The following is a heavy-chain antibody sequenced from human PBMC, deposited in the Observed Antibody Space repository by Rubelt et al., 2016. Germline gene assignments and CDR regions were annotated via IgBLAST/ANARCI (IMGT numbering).Heavy chain of an antibody. Sequence: GQLLESGGGLVKPGGSLRLSCVASGFTFSSYSMNWVRQAPGKGLEWVSSISGSTGYIYYADSVKGRFTISRDNAKNSLYLQMNSLRAEDTAVYYCAREEYSGYTNDYWGQGTLVTVSS. CDR3: AREEYSGYTNDY. J-gene: IGHJ4*02. V-gene: IGHV3-21*01. CDR1: GFTFSSYS. D-gene: IGHD1-26*01. CDR2: ISGSTGYI.